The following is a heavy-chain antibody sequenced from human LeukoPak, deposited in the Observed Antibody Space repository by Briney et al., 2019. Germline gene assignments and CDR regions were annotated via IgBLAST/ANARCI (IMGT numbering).Heavy chain of an antibody. Sequence: SETLSLTCTVSGGFINSFYWSWIRQPPGKGLEWIGYIYYSGSTNYNPSLKSRVAISADTSKNQFSLRLSSVTAADTAVYYCALTGTTMDYWGQGTLVTVSS. CDR1: GGFINSFY. D-gene: IGHD1-7*01. CDR2: IYYSGST. V-gene: IGHV4-59*01. CDR3: ALTGTTMDY. J-gene: IGHJ4*02.